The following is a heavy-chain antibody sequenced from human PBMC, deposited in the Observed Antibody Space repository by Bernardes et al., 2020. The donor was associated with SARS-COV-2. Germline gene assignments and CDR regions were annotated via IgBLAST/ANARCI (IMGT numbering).Heavy chain of an antibody. Sequence: GGSLRLSCAASGFTFSSYAMSWVRQAPGKGLAWVSAISGSGGSPYYADSVKGRFTISRDNSKNTLYLQMNSLRAEDTAVYYCAKVDDYYDSSGLIWGQGTLVTVSS. CDR1: GFTFSSYA. CDR2: ISGSGGSP. J-gene: IGHJ4*02. CDR3: AKVDDYYDSSGLI. D-gene: IGHD3-22*01. V-gene: IGHV3-23*01.